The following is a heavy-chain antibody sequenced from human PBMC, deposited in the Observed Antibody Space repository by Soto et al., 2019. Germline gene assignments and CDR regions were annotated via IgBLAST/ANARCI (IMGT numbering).Heavy chain of an antibody. CDR2: IIPIFGTA. D-gene: IGHD6-19*01. Sequence: SVKVSCKASGGTFSSYAISWVRQAPGQGLEWMGGIIPIFGTANYAQKFQGRVTMTRDTSTSTVYMELSSLRSEDTAVYYCARAGMRKLAVAFDYWGQGTLVTVSS. V-gene: IGHV1-69*05. CDR3: ARAGMRKLAVAFDY. CDR1: GGTFSSYA. J-gene: IGHJ4*02.